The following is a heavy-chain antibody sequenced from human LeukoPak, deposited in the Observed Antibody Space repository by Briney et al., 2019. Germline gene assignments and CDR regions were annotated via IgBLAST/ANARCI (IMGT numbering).Heavy chain of an antibody. CDR1: GFTFSGYSGYT. J-gene: IGHJ6*04. V-gene: IGHV3-21*01. CDR3: AELGITMIGGV. CDR2: ISTSSTYI. D-gene: IGHD3-10*02. Sequence: KSGGSLRLSCAASGFTFSGYSGYTMNWVRQAPGKGLEWVSSISTSSTYIYYADSVKGRFTISRDNAKNSLYLQMNSLRAEDTAVYYCAELGITMIGGVWGKGTTVTISS.